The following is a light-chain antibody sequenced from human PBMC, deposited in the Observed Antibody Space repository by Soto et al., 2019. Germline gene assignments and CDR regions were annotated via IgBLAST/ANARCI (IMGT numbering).Light chain of an antibody. Sequence: QSALTQPASVSGSPGQSITISCTGTSSDIGGYNYVSWYQQHPGKAPRLMIYEVSNRPSGISNRFSGSNSGNTASLTISGLQAEDEADCYCSSYTTSSNWVFGGATKLTVL. J-gene: IGLJ3*02. CDR2: EVS. CDR1: SSDIGGYNY. CDR3: SSYTTSSNWV. V-gene: IGLV2-14*01.